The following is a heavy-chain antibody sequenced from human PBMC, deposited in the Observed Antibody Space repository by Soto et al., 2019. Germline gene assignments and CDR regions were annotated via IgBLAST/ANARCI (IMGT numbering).Heavy chain of an antibody. CDR2: IDTDGSNT. Sequence: EVQLVESGGGLVQPGGSLRLSCAASGFTFSNYWMYWVRQAPGKGLGWVSRIDTDGSNTNYADSVKGRFTISRDNAKNTLDLQMTSPRTEDTAGYYCARGGSYGDYWGQGTLVTVSS. CDR3: ARGGSYGDY. V-gene: IGHV3-74*01. CDR1: GFTFSNYW. D-gene: IGHD1-26*01. J-gene: IGHJ4*02.